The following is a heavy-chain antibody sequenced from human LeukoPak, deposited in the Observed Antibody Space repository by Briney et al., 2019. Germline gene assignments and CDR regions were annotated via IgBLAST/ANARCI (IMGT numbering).Heavy chain of an antibody. CDR2: IIPIFGTA. V-gene: IGHV1-69*13. CDR1: GGTFSSYA. J-gene: IGHJ4*02. Sequence: GASVKVSCKAFGGTFSSYAISWVRQAPGQGLEWMGGIIPIFGTANYAQRFQGRLTITADESTSTAYMELSSLRSEDTAVYYCARGGSLAVAPHQYYFDYWGQGTLVTVSS. D-gene: IGHD6-19*01. CDR3: ARGGSLAVAPHQYYFDY.